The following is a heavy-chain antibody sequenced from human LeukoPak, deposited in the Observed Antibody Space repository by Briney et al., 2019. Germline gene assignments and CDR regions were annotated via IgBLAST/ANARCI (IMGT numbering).Heavy chain of an antibody. V-gene: IGHV3-30-3*01. D-gene: IGHD3-3*01. CDR3: ASPFWSGFPENYYYYGMDV. J-gene: IGHJ6*02. CDR2: ISYDGSNK. CDR1: GFTFSSYA. Sequence: GGSLRLSCAASGFTFSSYAMHWVRQAPGKGLEWVAVISYDGSNKYYADSVKGRFTISRDNSKNTLYLQMNSLRAEDTAVYYCASPFWSGFPENYYYYGMDVWGRGTTVTVSS.